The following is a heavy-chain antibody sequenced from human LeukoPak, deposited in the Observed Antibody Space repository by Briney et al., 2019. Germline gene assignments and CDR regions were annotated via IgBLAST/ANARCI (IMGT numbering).Heavy chain of an antibody. CDR2: MNPNSGNT. V-gene: IGHV1-8*03. CDR3: ARLVNYYGSGSYYFDY. Sequence: GASVKVSCKASGYTFTSYDINWVRQATGQGLEWMGWMNPNSGNTGYAQKFQGRVTITRNTSISTAYMELSSLRPEDTAVYYCARLVNYYGSGSYYFDYWGQGTLVTVSS. J-gene: IGHJ4*02. D-gene: IGHD3-10*01. CDR1: GYTFTSYD.